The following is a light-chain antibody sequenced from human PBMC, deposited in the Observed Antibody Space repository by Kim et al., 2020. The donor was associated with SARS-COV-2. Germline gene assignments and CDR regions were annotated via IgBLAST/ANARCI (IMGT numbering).Light chain of an antibody. J-gene: IGKJ1*01. V-gene: IGKV4-1*01. CDR1: QSVLYSSNNKNY. CDR3: QQYYSTPWT. CDR2: WAS. Sequence: ATINCKSSQSVLYSSNNKNYLAWYQQKPGQPPKLLIYWASTPESGVPDRFSGSGSGTDFTLTISSLQAEDVAVYYCQQYYSTPWTFGQGTKVDIK.